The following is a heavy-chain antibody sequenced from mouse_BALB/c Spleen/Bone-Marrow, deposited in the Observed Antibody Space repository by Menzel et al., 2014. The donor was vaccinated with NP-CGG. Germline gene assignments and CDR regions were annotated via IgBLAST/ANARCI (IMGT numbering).Heavy chain of an antibody. CDR1: GFSLTSYG. Sequence: VKVVESGPDLVAPSQSLSITCTVSGFSLTSYGVHWVRQPPGRGLEWLVVIWSDGSTTYNSALKSRLSISKDNSKSQVFLKMNSLQTDDTAMYYCARHRYGAMDYWGQGTSVTVSS. CDR2: IWSDGST. J-gene: IGHJ4*01. D-gene: IGHD2-14*01. CDR3: ARHRYGAMDY. V-gene: IGHV2-6-2*01.